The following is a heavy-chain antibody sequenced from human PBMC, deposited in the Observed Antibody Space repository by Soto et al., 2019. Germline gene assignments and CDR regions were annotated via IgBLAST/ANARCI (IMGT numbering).Heavy chain of an antibody. CDR1: GYTFTSYA. D-gene: IGHD2-8*01. J-gene: IGHJ6*02. CDR3: ARGQDIVLMVYAPGMDV. Sequence: ASVKVSCKASGYTFTSYAMHWVRQAPGQRLEWMGWINAGNGNTKYSQKFQGRVTITRDTSASTAYMELSSLRSEDTAVYYCARGQDIVLMVYAPGMDVWGQGTTVTSP. CDR2: INAGNGNT. V-gene: IGHV1-3*01.